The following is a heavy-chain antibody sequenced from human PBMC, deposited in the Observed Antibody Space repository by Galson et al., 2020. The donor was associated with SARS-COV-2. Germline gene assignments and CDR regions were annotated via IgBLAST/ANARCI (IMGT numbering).Heavy chain of an antibody. Sequence: GESLKISCAASGFTFSSYGMHWVRQAPGKGLEWVAVISYDGSNKYYADSVKGRFTISRDNSKNTLYLQMNSLRAEDTAVYYCAKMYYYDSSGYYYEDDDAFDIWGQGTMVTVSS. CDR2: ISYDGSNK. J-gene: IGHJ3*02. CDR1: GFTFSSYG. CDR3: AKMYYYDSSGYYYEDDDAFDI. D-gene: IGHD3-22*01. V-gene: IGHV3-30*18.